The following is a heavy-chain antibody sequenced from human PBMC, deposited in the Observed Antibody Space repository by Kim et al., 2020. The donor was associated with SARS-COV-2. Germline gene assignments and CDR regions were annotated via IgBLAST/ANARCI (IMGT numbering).Heavy chain of an antibody. J-gene: IGHJ6*02. CDR1: GYTFTGYY. V-gene: IGHV1-2*02. D-gene: IGHD3-10*01. CDR3: ARERSNVLLWFGELWVSQCGMDV. CDR2: INPNSGGT. Sequence: ASVKVSCKASGYTFTGYYMHWVRQAPGQGLEWMGWINPNSGGTNYAQKFQGRVTMTRDTSISTAYMELSRLRSDDTAVYYCARERSNVLLWFGELWVSQCGMDVWGQGPTVTVSS.